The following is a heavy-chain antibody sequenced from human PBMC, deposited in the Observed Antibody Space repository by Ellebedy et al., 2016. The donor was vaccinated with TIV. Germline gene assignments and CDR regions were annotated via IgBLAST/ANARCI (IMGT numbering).Heavy chain of an antibody. CDR3: VRKTYFEY. Sequence: GESLKISCAASGFTFSSNAMNWVRQAPGKGLEWVSSISTSSSYIYYADSVKGRFTVSRDNAKNSVFLQMNSLRAEDTAVYYCVRKTYFEYWGQGVLVTVSS. CDR2: ISTSSSYI. V-gene: IGHV3-21*01. J-gene: IGHJ4*02. CDR1: GFTFSSNA.